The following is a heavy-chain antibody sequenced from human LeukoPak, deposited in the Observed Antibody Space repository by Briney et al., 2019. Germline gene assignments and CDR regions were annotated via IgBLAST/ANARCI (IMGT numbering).Heavy chain of an antibody. D-gene: IGHD4-17*01. CDR1: GFTFSSYS. V-gene: IGHV3-21*01. Sequence: GGSLRLSRAASGFTFSSYSMNWVRQAPGKGLEWVSSISSSSSYIYYADSVKGRFTISRDNAKNSLYLQMNSLRAEDTAVYYCAGSDYGDLYYFDYWGQGTLVTVSS. CDR3: AGSDYGDLYYFDY. CDR2: ISSSSSYI. J-gene: IGHJ4*02.